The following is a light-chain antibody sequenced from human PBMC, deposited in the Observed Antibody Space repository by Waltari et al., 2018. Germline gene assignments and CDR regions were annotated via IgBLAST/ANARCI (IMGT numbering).Light chain of an antibody. Sequence: QSVLTQPPSASGTPGQRVILPCSGTTANLGVHYVYWYQQVPGTAPKLLIYKNNQRPSGVPDRFSGSKSGTSASLAISGLRSEDEADYYCAAWDDSLSGHVVFGGGTKLTAL. CDR1: TANLGVHY. J-gene: IGLJ2*01. CDR2: KNN. CDR3: AAWDDSLSGHVV. V-gene: IGLV1-47*01.